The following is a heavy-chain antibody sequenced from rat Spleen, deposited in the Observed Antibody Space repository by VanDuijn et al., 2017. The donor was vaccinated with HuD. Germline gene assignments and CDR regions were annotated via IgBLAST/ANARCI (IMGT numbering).Heavy chain of an antibody. CDR1: GFTLSDYY. CDR3: ARLTPFDY. Sequence: EVQLVESGGGLVQPGRSLKLSCTASGFTLSDYYMAWVRQTPTKGLEWVASISPGGSNTYYRDSVKGRFTVSRDNAKSILYLQMDSLRSEDTATYYCARLTPFDYWGQGVMVTVSS. CDR2: ISPGGSNT. V-gene: IGHV5-25*01. D-gene: IGHD3-1*01. J-gene: IGHJ2*01.